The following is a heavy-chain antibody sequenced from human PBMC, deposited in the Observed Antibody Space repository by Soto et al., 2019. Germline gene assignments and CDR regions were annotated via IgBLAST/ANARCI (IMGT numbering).Heavy chain of an antibody. CDR3: ARDRYYYDSSGYPGYFDL. J-gene: IGHJ2*01. CDR2: IYYSGCT. CDR1: GGSISSGDYY. D-gene: IGHD3-22*01. Sequence: SETLSLTCTVSGGSISSGDYYWSWIRQPPGKGLEWIGYIYYSGCTYYNPSLKSRVTISVDTSKNQFSLKLSSVTAADTAVYYCARDRYYYDSSGYPGYFDLWGRGTLVTVSS. V-gene: IGHV4-30-4*01.